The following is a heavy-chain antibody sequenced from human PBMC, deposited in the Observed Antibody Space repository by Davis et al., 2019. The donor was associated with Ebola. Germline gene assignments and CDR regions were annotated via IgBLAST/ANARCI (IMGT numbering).Heavy chain of an antibody. J-gene: IGHJ6*02. D-gene: IGHD6-6*01. CDR1: GFTFSSYG. Sequence: GESLKISCAASGFTFSSYGMHWVRQAPGKGLEWVAVIWYDGSNKYYADTVKGRFTISRDNAKNSLYRQMNSLRDEDTAVYYCAGGYSSSSNHYGMDVGGQGTRVTVSS. CDR3: AGGYSSSSNHYGMDV. V-gene: IGHV3-33*01. CDR2: IWYDGSNK.